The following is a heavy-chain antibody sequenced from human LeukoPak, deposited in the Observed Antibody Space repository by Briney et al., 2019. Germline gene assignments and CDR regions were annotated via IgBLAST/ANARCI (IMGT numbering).Heavy chain of an antibody. J-gene: IGHJ4*02. CDR3: ARVISTSCSRRGCPFDY. CDR1: GGSFSGYY. CDR2: INHSGST. D-gene: IGHD2-2*01. Sequence: SETLSLTCAVYGGSFSGYYWSWIRQPPGKGLEWIGDINHSGSTNYNPSLKSRVTISVDTSKNQFSLKLSSVTAADTAAYYCARVISTSCSRRGCPFDYWGQGTLVTVSS. V-gene: IGHV4-34*01.